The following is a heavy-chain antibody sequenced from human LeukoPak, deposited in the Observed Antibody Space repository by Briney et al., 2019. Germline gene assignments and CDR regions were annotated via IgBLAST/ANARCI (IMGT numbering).Heavy chain of an antibody. CDR3: AREDYYGSGSKGFDP. V-gene: IGHV4-59*01. J-gene: IGHJ5*02. D-gene: IGHD3-10*01. CDR2: IHYSGST. Sequence: PSETLSLTCTVSGGSISSYYWSWIRQPPGKGLEWIGYIHYSGSTHYNPSLKSRVTISVDTSKNQFSLKLSSVTAADTAVYYCAREDYYGSGSKGFDPWGQGTLVTVSS. CDR1: GGSISSYY.